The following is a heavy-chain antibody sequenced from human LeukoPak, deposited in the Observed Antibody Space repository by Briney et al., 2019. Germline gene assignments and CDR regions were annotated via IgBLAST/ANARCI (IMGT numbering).Heavy chain of an antibody. Sequence: SETLSLTCAVYGGSFSGYYWSWIRQPPGKGLEWIGEINHSGSTNYNPSLKSRVTISVDTSKNQFSLKLSSVTAADTAVYYCASGGDDYGDYYMDVWGKGTTVTVSS. CDR2: INHSGST. CDR1: GGSFSGYY. CDR3: ASGGDDYGDYYMDV. D-gene: IGHD4-17*01. J-gene: IGHJ6*03. V-gene: IGHV4-34*01.